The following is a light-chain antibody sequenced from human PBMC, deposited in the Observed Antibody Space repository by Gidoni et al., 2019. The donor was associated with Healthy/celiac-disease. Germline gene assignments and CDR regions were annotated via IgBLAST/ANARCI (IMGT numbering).Light chain of an antibody. CDR2: GAS. CDR3: QQYGSSPRT. V-gene: IGKV3-20*01. J-gene: IGKJ1*01. CDR1: QSVSSSY. Sequence: DIVLPQSPGTLSLSPGERATLSCRASQSVSSSYLAWYQQKPGQAPRLLIYGASSRATGIPDRFSGSGSGTDFTLTISRLEPEDFAVYYCQQYGSSPRTFGQXTKVEIK.